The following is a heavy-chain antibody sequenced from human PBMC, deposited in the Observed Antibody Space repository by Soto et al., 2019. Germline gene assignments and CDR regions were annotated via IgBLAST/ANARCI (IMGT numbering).Heavy chain of an antibody. CDR1: GFTFSSYA. V-gene: IGHV3-23*01. CDR3: ATGYCSGGSCRQFDY. CDR2: ISGSGGST. J-gene: IGHJ4*02. D-gene: IGHD2-15*01. Sequence: GGSLRLSCAASGFTFSSYAMSWVRQAPGKGLEWVSAISGSGGSTYYADSVKGRFTISRENSKNTLSLQMNSLRAEDTAVYYCATGYCSGGSCRQFDYWGQGTLVTVSS.